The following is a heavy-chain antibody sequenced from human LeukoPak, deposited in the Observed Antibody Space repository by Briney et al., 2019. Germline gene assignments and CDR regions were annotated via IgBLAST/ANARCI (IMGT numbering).Heavy chain of an antibody. D-gene: IGHD4-23*01. V-gene: IGHV4-39*07. J-gene: IGHJ4*02. CDR1: GGSISSCSYY. Sequence: PSETLSLTCTVSGGSISSCSYYWDWIRQPPGNGLEWIGSIYYSGSTYYNPSLKSRVTISVDTSKNQFSLKLSSVTAADTAVYYCARDRGATVVTPYFDYWGQGTLVTVSS. CDR3: ARDRGATVVTPYFDY. CDR2: IYYSGST.